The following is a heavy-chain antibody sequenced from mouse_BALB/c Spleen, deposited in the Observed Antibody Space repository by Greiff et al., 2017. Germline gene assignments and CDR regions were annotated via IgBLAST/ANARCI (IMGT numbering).Heavy chain of an antibody. V-gene: IGHV1-80*01. J-gene: IGHJ4*01. CDR2: IYPGDGDT. CDR1: GYAFSSYW. CDR3: SARAHYAMDY. Sequence: QVQLKQSGAELVRPGSSVKISCKASGYAFSSYWMNWVKQRPGQGLEWIGQIYPGDGDTNYNGKFKGKATLTADKSSSTAYMQLSSLTSEDSAVYFCSARAHYAMDYWGQGTSVTVSS. D-gene: IGHD3-1*01.